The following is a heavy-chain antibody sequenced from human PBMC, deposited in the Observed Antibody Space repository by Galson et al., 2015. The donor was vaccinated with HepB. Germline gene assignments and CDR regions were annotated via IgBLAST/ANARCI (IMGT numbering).Heavy chain of an antibody. V-gene: IGHV5-51*01. CDR2: IYPRDSDT. CDR1: GYSFTNYW. D-gene: IGHD5-24*01. Sequence: QSGAEVKKPGESLKISCKASGYSFTNYWIAWVRQMPGKGLEWMGIIYPRDSDTRRGPSFEGQVTISVDKSTSTAYLQWSSLKDSDTAMYYCARHSPSDGYKYWGQGTLVTVSS. CDR3: ARHSPSDGYKY. J-gene: IGHJ4*02.